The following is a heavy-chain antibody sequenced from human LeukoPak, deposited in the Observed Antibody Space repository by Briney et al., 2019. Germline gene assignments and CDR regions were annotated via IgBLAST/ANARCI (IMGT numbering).Heavy chain of an antibody. CDR2: ISGSGGST. V-gene: IGHV3-23*01. J-gene: IGHJ3*02. CDR3: TRDSGYNAFDI. D-gene: IGHD5-12*01. Sequence: GGSLRLSCAASGFTFSSYAMSWVRQAPGKGLEWVSAISGSGGSTYYADSVRGRFTISRDNAKNSLYLQMNSLRGEDTAVYYCTRDSGYNAFDIWGQGTMVTVSS. CDR1: GFTFSSYA.